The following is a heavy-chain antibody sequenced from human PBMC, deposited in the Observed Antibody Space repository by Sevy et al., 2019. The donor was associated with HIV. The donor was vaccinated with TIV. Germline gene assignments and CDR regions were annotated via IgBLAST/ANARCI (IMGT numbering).Heavy chain of an antibody. CDR2: INPSGGST. J-gene: IGHJ4*02. V-gene: IGHV1-46*01. CDR1: GYTFSNHY. Sequence: ASVKVSCKTFGYTFSNHYIHWVRKSPGHGLEWMGVINPSGGSTNYAHRFQGRVTMTRDPSTSTFYMDLSSLRSEDTAVYYCARDRYASGDFDYWGQGTLVTVSS. CDR3: ARDRYASGDFDY. D-gene: IGHD6-19*01.